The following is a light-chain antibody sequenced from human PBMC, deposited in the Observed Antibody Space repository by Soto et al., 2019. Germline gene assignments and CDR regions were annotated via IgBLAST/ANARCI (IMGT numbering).Light chain of an antibody. J-gene: IGKJ2*01. CDR3: QQRASWPYT. CDR1: QSVSSY. Sequence: EIVLTQSPATLSLSPGESATLSRRASQSVSSYLAWYQQKPGQAPRLLIYDVSNRATGIPARFSGSGSGTDFTLTISSLEPEDFAVYYCQQRASWPYTFGQGTKLEIK. V-gene: IGKV3-11*01. CDR2: DVS.